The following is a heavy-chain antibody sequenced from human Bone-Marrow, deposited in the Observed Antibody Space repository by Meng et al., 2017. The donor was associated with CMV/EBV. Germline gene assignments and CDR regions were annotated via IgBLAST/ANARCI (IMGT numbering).Heavy chain of an antibody. Sequence: GESLKISCAASGFTFSSNDMHWVRQTTGKGLEWVSAIGTAGDTYYPGSVKGRFTISRENAKNSFYLQMNSLRAGDTAVYYCAKDLTARLRGADAFDIWGQGTMVTVSS. D-gene: IGHD6-6*01. J-gene: IGHJ3*02. CDR2: IGTAGDT. CDR1: GFTFSSND. CDR3: AKDLTARLRGADAFDI. V-gene: IGHV3-13*01.